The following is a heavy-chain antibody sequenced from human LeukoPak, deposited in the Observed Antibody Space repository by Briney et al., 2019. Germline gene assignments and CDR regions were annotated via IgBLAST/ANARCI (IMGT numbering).Heavy chain of an antibody. CDR2: INHSGST. D-gene: IGHD6-19*01. V-gene: IGHV4-34*01. Sequence: SETLSLTCAVYGGSFSGYYWSWIRQPPGKGLEWIGEINHSGSTNYNPSLKSRVTISVDPSKNQFSLKLRSVTAADTAVYYCARVAQKLERIAVAGTSEWRANWYFDLWGRGTLVTVSS. CDR3: ARVAQKLERIAVAGTSEWRANWYFDL. CDR1: GGSFSGYY. J-gene: IGHJ2*01.